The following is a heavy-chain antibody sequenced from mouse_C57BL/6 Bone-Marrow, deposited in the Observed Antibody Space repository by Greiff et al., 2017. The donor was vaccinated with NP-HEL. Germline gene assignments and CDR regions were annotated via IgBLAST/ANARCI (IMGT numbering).Heavy chain of an antibody. CDR1: GFTFSDYY. D-gene: IGHD1-1*01. Sequence: DVQLVESEGGLVQPGSSMKLSCTASGFTFSDYYMAWVRQVPEKGLEWVANINYDGSSTYYLDSLKSRFIISRDNAKNILYLQMSSLKSEDTATYYCARDTVPRYFDVWGTGTTVTVSS. CDR3: ARDTVPRYFDV. CDR2: INYDGSST. V-gene: IGHV5-16*01. J-gene: IGHJ1*03.